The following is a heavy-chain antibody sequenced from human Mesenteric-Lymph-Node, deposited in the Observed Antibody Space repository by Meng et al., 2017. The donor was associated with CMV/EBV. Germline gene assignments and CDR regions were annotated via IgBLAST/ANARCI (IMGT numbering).Heavy chain of an antibody. Sequence: GGSLRPSCAASGFTFSSYSMNWVRQAPGKGLEWVSSISSSSSYIYYADSVKGRYTISRDNPKNTLYLQMNSLRAEDTAVYYCASQSIAYYYYYGMDGWGQGTTVTVSS. V-gene: IGHV3-21*01. CDR2: ISSSSSYI. CDR3: ASQSIAYYYYYGMDG. CDR1: GFTFSSYS. J-gene: IGHJ6*02.